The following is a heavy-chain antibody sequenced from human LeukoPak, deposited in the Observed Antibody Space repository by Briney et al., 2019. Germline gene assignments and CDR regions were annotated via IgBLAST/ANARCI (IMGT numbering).Heavy chain of an antibody. D-gene: IGHD2-15*01. CDR1: GYIFTTHG. J-gene: IGHJ4*02. CDR2: INPFNGDT. Sequence: ASVKVSCKASGYIFTTHGISWLRRAPGQGLEWMGWINPFNGDTKYPQKFQGRVTMTTDTSTSTAYMEIRSLRFDDTAVYYCTREDCNAGTCYFSVDWGQGILVTVSS. V-gene: IGHV1-18*01. CDR3: TREDCNAGTCYFSVD.